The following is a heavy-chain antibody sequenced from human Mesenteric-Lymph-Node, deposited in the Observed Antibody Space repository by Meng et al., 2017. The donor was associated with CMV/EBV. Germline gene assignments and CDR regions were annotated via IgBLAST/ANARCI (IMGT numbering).Heavy chain of an antibody. CDR1: GGTFSSYT. J-gene: IGHJ6*02. CDR3: AGDPGGWGDLRKGMDV. D-gene: IGHD6-19*01. Sequence: SVKVSCKASGGTFSSYTINWVRQAPGQGLEWMGGIIPMFGTTNYAQRSLGRVTITTDESTRTAYMELSSLRSEDTAVYFCAGDPGGWGDLRKGMDVWGQGTTVTVSS. CDR2: IIPMFGTT. V-gene: IGHV1-69*05.